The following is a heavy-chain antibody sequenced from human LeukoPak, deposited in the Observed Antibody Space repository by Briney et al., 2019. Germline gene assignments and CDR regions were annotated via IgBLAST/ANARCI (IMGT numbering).Heavy chain of an antibody. CDR1: GGSFSGYY. J-gene: IGHJ4*02. D-gene: IGHD3-10*01. CDR2: INHSGST. Sequence: SETLSLTCAVYGGSFSGYYWSWIRQPPGKGLEWFGEINHSGSTNYNPSLKSRVTISVDTSKNQFSLKLSSVTAADTAVYYCARGRAYYGSGSPFDYWGQGTLVTVSS. CDR3: ARGRAYYGSGSPFDY. V-gene: IGHV4-34*01.